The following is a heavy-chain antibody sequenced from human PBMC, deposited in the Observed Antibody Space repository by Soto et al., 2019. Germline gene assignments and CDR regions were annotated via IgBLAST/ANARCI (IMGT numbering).Heavy chain of an antibody. CDR3: ARDERDYDSALHLDY. CDR2: IWYDGSNK. J-gene: IGHJ4*02. Sequence: HPGGSLRLSCAASGFTFSSYGMHWVRQAPGKGLEWVAVIWYDGSNKYYADSVKGRFTISRDNSKNTLYLQMNSLRAEDTAVYYCARDERDYDSALHLDYWGQGTLVTVSS. D-gene: IGHD3-16*01. CDR1: GFTFSSYG. V-gene: IGHV3-33*01.